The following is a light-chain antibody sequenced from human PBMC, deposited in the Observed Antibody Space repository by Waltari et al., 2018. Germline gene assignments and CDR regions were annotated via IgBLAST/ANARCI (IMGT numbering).Light chain of an antibody. Sequence: DIVMTQSPDSLAVSLGERATINCKSSQSFLYTSNDKDYLAWYQQKPGQPPKLLIYWASTRESGVPDRFSRSGSGTDFTLTINSLQAEDVAVYYCQQYYSTPLTFGGGTKVEIK. CDR3: QQYYSTPLT. V-gene: IGKV4-1*01. J-gene: IGKJ4*01. CDR2: WAS. CDR1: QSFLYTSNDKDY.